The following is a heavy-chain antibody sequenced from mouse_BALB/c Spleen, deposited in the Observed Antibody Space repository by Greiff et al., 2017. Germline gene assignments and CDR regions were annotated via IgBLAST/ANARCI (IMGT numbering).Heavy chain of an antibody. CDR1: GYTFTSYW. CDR3: TRRLFDY. CDR2: IYPSDSYT. Sequence: QVQLKQPGAELVRPGASVKLSCKASGYTFTSYWINWVKQRPGQGLEWIGNIYPSDSYTNYNQKFKDKATLTVDKSSSTAYMQLSSPTSEDSAVYYCTRRLFDYWGQGTTLTVSS. V-gene: IGHV1-69*02. J-gene: IGHJ2*01.